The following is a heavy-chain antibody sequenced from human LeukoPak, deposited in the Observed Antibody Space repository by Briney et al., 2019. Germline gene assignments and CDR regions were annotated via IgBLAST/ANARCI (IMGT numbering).Heavy chain of an antibody. Sequence: PSETLSLTCNVSGGSFSTDNYYWGWIRQPPGKGLEWIGTFYYSGSTSYNPSLKSRAAIFVDTSNNQFSLNLSFVTAADTAVYYCVNTVIIGGDDAFDIWGQGTMVTVSS. D-gene: IGHD5-18*01. CDR2: FYYSGST. CDR3: VNTVIIGGDDAFDI. J-gene: IGHJ3*02. CDR1: GGSFSTDNYY. V-gene: IGHV4-39*01.